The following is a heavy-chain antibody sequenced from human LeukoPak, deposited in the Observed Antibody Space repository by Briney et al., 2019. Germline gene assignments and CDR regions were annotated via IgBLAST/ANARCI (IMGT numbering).Heavy chain of an antibody. Sequence: PGGSLRLSCAASGFTFSTYALSWVRQAPGKGLEWVSGISGSGGSKYYADSMKGRFTISRDNSKNTLYLQMNSLRAEDTAVYYCAKHLADIAVAAGGFDIWGQGTMVAVSS. V-gene: IGHV3-23*01. CDR2: ISGSGGSK. D-gene: IGHD6-19*01. CDR3: AKHLADIAVAAGGFDI. J-gene: IGHJ3*02. CDR1: GFTFSTYA.